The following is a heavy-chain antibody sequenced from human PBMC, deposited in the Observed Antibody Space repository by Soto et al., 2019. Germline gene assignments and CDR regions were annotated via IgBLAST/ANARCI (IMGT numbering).Heavy chain of an antibody. D-gene: IGHD4-4*01. CDR3: ARDRTTGRTFDY. CDR2: ISYDGSNK. Sequence: QVQLVESGGGVVQPGRSLRLSCAASGFTFSSYAMHLVRQAPGKGLEWVAVISYDGSNKYYADSVKGRFTISRDNSKNTLYLQRNSLRAEDTAVYYCARDRTTGRTFDYWGQGNLVPVSS. V-gene: IGHV3-30-3*01. CDR1: GFTFSSYA. J-gene: IGHJ4*02.